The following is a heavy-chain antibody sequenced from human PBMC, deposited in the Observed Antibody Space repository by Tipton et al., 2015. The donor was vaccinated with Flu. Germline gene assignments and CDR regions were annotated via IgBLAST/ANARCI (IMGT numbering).Heavy chain of an antibody. J-gene: IGHJ4*02. V-gene: IGHV4-59*13. Sequence: TLSLTCTVSGVPISSYYGSWVRQPPGKGLEWIGYTYYSGSTNYNPSLKSRVTISVDTSKNQLSLKLSSVTAADTAVYYCARCRGYYFDYWGQGTLATVSS. CDR1: GVPISSYY. CDR3: ARCRGYYFDY. CDR2: TYYSGST. D-gene: IGHD3-10*01.